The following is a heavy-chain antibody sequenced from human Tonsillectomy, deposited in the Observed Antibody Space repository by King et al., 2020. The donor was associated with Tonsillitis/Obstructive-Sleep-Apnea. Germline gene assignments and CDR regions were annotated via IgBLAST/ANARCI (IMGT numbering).Heavy chain of an antibody. Sequence: VQLVESGGGLVKPGGSLRLSCAASGFTFSSYSMNWVRQAPGKGLEWVSSISSSSSYIYYADSVKGRFTISRDNAKNSLYLQMNSLRAEDTAVYYCARIAISFYYYYYMDVWGKGTTVTVSS. J-gene: IGHJ6*03. V-gene: IGHV3-21*01. D-gene: IGHD3-3*01. CDR2: ISSSSSYI. CDR3: ARIAISFYYYYYMDV. CDR1: GFTFSSYS.